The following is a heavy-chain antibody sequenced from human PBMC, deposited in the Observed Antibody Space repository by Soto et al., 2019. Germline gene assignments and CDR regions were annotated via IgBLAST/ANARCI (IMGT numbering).Heavy chain of an antibody. CDR3: ARNGGAGMDY. J-gene: IGHJ4*02. Sequence: GSSVKFSCNAAAGPFSSYAISCVRQAPGQGLEWMGWIIPIFGTANYAQKLQGRVTITGDKSTSTVYMELSGLKSEDTAVYYCARNGGAGMDYWGQGTLVTVS. CDR2: IIPIFGTA. CDR1: AGPFSSYA. V-gene: IGHV1-69*06. D-gene: IGHD2-8*01.